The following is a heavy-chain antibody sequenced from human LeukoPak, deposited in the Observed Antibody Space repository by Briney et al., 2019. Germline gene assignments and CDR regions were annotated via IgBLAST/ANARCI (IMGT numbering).Heavy chain of an antibody. CDR2: ISYDGSNK. Sequence: PGGSLRLSYAASGFTFSSYGVPWVREAPGKGLEWVAVISYDGSNKYYADSVKGRFTISRDNSKNTLYLQMNSLRAEDTAVYYCARDSGGLTGYYSYFDYWGQGTLVTVSS. CDR3: ARDSGGLTGYYSYFDY. CDR1: GFTFSSYG. J-gene: IGHJ4*02. V-gene: IGHV3-30*03. D-gene: IGHD3-9*01.